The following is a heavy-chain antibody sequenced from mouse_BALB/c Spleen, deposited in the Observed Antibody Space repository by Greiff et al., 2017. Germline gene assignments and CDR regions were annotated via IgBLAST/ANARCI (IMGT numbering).Heavy chain of an antibody. D-gene: IGHD2-14*01. J-gene: IGHJ4*01. CDR2: IWSGGST. Sequence: QVQLKQSGPGLVQPSQSLSITCTVSGFSLTSYGVHWVRQSPGKGLEWLGVIWSGGSTDYNAAFISRLSISKDNSKSQVFFKMNSLQANGTAIYYCATAYYRYDYAMDYWGQGTSVTVSS. CDR3: ATAYYRYDYAMDY. CDR1: GFSLTSYG. V-gene: IGHV2-2*02.